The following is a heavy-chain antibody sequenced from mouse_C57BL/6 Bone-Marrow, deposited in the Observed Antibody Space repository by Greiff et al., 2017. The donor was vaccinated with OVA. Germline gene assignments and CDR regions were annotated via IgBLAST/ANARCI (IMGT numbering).Heavy chain of an antibody. CDR3: ARCGYFGNYYAMDD. Sequence: QVQLQQSGAELARPGASVKLSCKASGYTFTSYGISWVKQRTGQGLEWIGEIYPRSGNTYYNEKFKGKATLTADKSSSTAYMELRSLTSEDSAVYFCARCGYFGNYYAMDDWGQGTSVTVSS. CDR1: GYTFTSYG. V-gene: IGHV1-81*01. J-gene: IGHJ4*01. D-gene: IGHD2-3*01. CDR2: IYPRSGNT.